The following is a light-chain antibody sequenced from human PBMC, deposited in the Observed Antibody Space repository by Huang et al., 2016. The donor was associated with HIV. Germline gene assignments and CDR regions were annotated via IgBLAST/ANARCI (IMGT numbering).Light chain of an antibody. Sequence: DVIMTQSPLLLPVTLGQPAAISCRSSQTLVHTDGNTYFNWFLQRPGQSPRRLIYKVSNRDSGVPDRFTGSGSGIEFTLTISRVEAEDVGIYYCMQGTHWPPGTFGQGTNMEIK. CDR3: MQGTHWPPGT. CDR1: QTLVHTDGNTY. CDR2: KVS. J-gene: IGKJ1*01. V-gene: IGKV2-30*02.